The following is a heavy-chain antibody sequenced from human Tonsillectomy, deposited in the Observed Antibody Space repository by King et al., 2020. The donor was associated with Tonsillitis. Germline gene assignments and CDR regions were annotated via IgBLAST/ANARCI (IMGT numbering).Heavy chain of an antibody. Sequence: QLVQSGAEMKMPGASVKVSCKASGYTFTGYYINWVRQAPGQGLEWMGWINPNSVGTNYAQKFHGRVTMTRDTSISTVYMELTRLTSDDTAVYYCARNLGTSGFYFGYWGQGTLVTVSS. D-gene: IGHD3-22*01. CDR3: ARNLGTSGFYFGY. CDR1: GYTFTGYY. CDR2: INPNSVGT. J-gene: IGHJ4*02. V-gene: IGHV1-2*02.